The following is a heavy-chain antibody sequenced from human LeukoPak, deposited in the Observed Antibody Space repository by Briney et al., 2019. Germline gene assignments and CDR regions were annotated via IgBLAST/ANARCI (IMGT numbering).Heavy chain of an antibody. Sequence: ASVKVSCKASGYTFTSYYMHWVRQAPGQGLEWMGIINPSGGSTSYAQKFQGRVTMTRDTSTSTVYMELRSLRSDDTAVYYCARDHELYCSGGSCWRFDSWGQGTLVTVSS. CDR2: INPSGGST. CDR1: GYTFTSYY. V-gene: IGHV1-46*01. D-gene: IGHD2-15*01. CDR3: ARDHELYCSGGSCWRFDS. J-gene: IGHJ5*01.